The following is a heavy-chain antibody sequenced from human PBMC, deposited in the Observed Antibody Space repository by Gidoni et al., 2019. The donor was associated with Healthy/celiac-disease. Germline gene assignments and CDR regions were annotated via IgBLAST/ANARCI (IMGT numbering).Heavy chain of an antibody. Sequence: QVQLVESGGGVVQPGRSLRLYCAASGFTFSSYGMHWVRQAPGKGLEWVAVIWYDGSNKYYADSVKGRFTISRDNSKNTLYLQMNSLRAEDTAVYYCARDLFAGVAAAGNDYWGQGTLVTVSS. CDR3: ARDLFAGVAAAGNDY. J-gene: IGHJ4*02. CDR2: IWYDGSNK. D-gene: IGHD6-13*01. CDR1: GFTFSSYG. V-gene: IGHV3-33*01.